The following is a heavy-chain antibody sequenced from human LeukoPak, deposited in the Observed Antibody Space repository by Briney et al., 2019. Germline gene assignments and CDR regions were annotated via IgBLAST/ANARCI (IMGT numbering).Heavy chain of an antibody. CDR1: GDRVSSNSAA. CDR2: TYYRSTWYN. Sequence: SHTLALTCAISGDRVSSNSAAWNWITQSPSRGLEWLGRTYYRSTWYNDYAVSVQSRITINPDTSKNQFSLQLNSVTPEDTAVYYCSRGIATSGMDVWGQGTTITVSS. J-gene: IGHJ6*02. V-gene: IGHV6-1*01. D-gene: IGHD6-13*01. CDR3: SRGIATSGMDV.